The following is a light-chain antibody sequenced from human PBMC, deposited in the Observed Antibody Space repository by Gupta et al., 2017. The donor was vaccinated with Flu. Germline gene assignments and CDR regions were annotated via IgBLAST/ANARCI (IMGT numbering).Light chain of an antibody. J-gene: IGLJ2*01. CDR2: NYN. V-gene: IGLV1-51*02. CDR3: ATSETSLSDVV. CDR1: SYEIGHNY. Sequence: KVTITSTGTSYEIGHNYVDWYQQNPGTAPKLLIYNYNKRPSGIPDRFSGSKSGTTATLGTTDLQAGDEADYYCATSETSLSDVVFGGGTKLTVL.